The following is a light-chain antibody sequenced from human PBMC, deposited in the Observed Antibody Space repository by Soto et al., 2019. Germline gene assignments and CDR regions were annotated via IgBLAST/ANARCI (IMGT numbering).Light chain of an antibody. J-gene: IGKJ4*01. Sequence: EILLTQSPATLSLSPGERATLSCRASQSVSSYLVWYQQKHGQAPRLLIYDTSSRATGIPARFSGSGPGTDFTLTISSLEPEDFAVYYCQQRSDWPLTFGGGTKVEIK. V-gene: IGKV3-11*01. CDR2: DTS. CDR1: QSVSSY. CDR3: QQRSDWPLT.